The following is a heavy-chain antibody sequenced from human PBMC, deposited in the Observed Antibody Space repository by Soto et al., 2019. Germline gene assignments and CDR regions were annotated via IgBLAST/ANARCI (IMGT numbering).Heavy chain of an antibody. CDR1: GGTFSSYA. CDR3: ASQVPYGSGRYVQYYFDY. V-gene: IGHV1-69*01. D-gene: IGHD3-10*01. CDR2: IIPIFGTA. Sequence: QVQLVQSGAEVKKPGSSVKVSCKASGGTFSSYAISWVRQAPGQGLEWMGGIIPIFGTANYAQKFQGRVTITADDSTSTACMELSSLRSEDTAVYYCASQVPYGSGRYVQYYFDYWGQGTLVTVSS. J-gene: IGHJ4*02.